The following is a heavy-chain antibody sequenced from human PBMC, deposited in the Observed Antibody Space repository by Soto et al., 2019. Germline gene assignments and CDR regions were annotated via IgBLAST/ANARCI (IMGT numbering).Heavy chain of an antibody. D-gene: IGHD7-27*01. CDR1: GGTFSSYA. CDR2: IIPIFGTA. J-gene: IGHJ6*02. CDR3: ARETGEAGHYYGMDV. Sequence: QVQLVQSGAEVKKPGSSVKVSCKASGGTFSSYAISWVRQAPGQGLEWMGGIIPIFGTANYAQKFQGRVTITAHESTSTADMERSRLRSEDTAVYYCARETGEAGHYYGMDVWGQGPTVTVSS. V-gene: IGHV1-69*12.